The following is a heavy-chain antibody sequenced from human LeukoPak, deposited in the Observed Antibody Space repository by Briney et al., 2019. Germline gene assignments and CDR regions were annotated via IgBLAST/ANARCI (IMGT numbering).Heavy chain of an antibody. J-gene: IGHJ5*02. V-gene: IGHV3-23*01. CDR1: GFTFSSYA. D-gene: IGHD3-3*01. CDR3: AKDFYDFWSGYPNWFDP. Sequence: PGGSLRLSCAASGFTFSSYAMSWVRQAPGKGLEWVSAISGSGGSTYYADSVKGRFTISRDNSKNTLYLQMNSLRAEDTAVYYCAKDFYDFWSGYPNWFDPWAREPWSPSPQ. CDR2: ISGSGGST.